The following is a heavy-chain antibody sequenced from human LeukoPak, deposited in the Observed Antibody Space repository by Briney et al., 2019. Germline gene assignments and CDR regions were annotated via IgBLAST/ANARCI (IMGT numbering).Heavy chain of an antibody. V-gene: IGHV1-69*01. CDR2: IIPIFGTA. Sequence: SVKVSCKASGGTFSSYAISWVRKAPGQGLEWMGGIIPIFGTANYAQKFQGRVTITADESTCTAYMELSSLRAGDTAVYYCARRRYCSSTSCYKEVGMVDYWGQGTLVTVSS. CDR3: ARRRYCSSTSCYKEVGMVDY. D-gene: IGHD2-2*02. CDR1: GGTFSSYA. J-gene: IGHJ4*02.